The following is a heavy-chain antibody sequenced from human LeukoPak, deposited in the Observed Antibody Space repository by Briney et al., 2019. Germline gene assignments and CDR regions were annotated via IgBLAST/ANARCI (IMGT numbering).Heavy chain of an antibody. CDR1: GGSISSSSYY. V-gene: IGHV4-61*05. Sequence: SETLSLTCTVSGGSISSSSYYWGWIRQPPGKGLEWIGYIYYSGSTNYNPSLKSRVTISVDTSKNQFSLKLSSVTAADTAVYYCARLGTTVTEEPYWYFDLWGRGTLVTVSS. D-gene: IGHD4-17*01. J-gene: IGHJ2*01. CDR3: ARLGTTVTEEPYWYFDL. CDR2: IYYSGST.